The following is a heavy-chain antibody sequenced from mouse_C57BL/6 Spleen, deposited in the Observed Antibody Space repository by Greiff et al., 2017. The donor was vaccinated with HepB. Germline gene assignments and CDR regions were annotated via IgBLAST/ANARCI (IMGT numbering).Heavy chain of an antibody. D-gene: IGHD6-1*01. J-gene: IGHJ4*01. CDR2: ISSGGSYT. CDR1: GFTFSSYG. V-gene: IGHV5-6*01. CDR3: ARPSLAMDY. Sequence: VQLKQSGGDLVKPGGSLKLSCAASGFTFSSYGMSWVRQTPDKRLEWVATISSGGSYTYYPDSVKGRFTISRDNAKNTLYLQMSSLKSEDTAMYYCARPSLAMDYWGQGTSVTVSS.